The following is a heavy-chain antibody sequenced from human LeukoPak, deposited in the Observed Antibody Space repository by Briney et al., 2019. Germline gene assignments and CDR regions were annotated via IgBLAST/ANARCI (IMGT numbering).Heavy chain of an antibody. CDR1: GGTFSSYS. CDR2: ISAYNGNT. Sequence: ASVKVSCKASGGTFSSYSISWVRQAPGQGLEWMGWISAYNGNTNYAQKLQGRVTMTTDTSTSTAYMELRSLRSDDTAVYYCARTRSGYDILTGYYRSHFDYWGQGTLVTVSS. CDR3: ARTRSGYDILTGYYRSHFDY. J-gene: IGHJ4*02. V-gene: IGHV1-18*01. D-gene: IGHD3-9*01.